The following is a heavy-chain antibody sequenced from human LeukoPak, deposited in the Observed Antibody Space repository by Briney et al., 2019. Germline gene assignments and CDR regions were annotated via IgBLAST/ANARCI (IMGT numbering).Heavy chain of an antibody. CDR2: IIPIFTTA. CDR3: ASDGGFEYYFDY. J-gene: IGHJ4*02. V-gene: IGHV1-69*06. Sequence: ASEKVSCKSSGGTFTDYGISWVRHAPGQGLEWMGRIIPIFTTAKYAQKFQGRVTITADTSTNTAYMELTSLRSEDTAVYYCASDGGFEYYFDYWGQGTLLTVSS. D-gene: IGHD2/OR15-2a*01. CDR1: GGTFTDYG.